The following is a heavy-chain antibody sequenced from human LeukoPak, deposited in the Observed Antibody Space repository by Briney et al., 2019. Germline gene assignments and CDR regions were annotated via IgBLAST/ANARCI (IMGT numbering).Heavy chain of an antibody. CDR2: ISSNGGST. CDR3: AKVAHSGSYGLFDS. V-gene: IGHV3-23*01. CDR1: GFTFSGFA. J-gene: IGHJ4*01. D-gene: IGHD1-26*01. Sequence: PAGSLRLSCAASGFTFSGFAMSWVRQTPGKGLQWVSAISSNGGSTYYADSVKGRFTVSRDMSTNTLYLQMNSLRAGDTAVYYCAKVAHSGSYGLFDSWGQGALVTVPS.